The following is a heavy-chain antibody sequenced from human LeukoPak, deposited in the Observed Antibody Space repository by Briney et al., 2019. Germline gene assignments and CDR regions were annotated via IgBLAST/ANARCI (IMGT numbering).Heavy chain of an antibody. CDR3: AKGGSSWSEIEY. V-gene: IGHV3-23*01. Sequence: PGGSLRLSCAASGFTFSSYAMSWVRQAPGKGLEWVSGLSASGGLIYYADSVKGRFTISRDNSKNSLYLQMNSLRADDTAVYYFAKGGSSWSEIEYWGQGTLVTVSS. CDR1: GFTFSSYA. CDR2: LSASGGLI. J-gene: IGHJ4*02. D-gene: IGHD6-13*01.